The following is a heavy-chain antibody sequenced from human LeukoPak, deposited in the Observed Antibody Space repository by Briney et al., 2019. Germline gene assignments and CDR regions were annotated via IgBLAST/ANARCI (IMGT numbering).Heavy chain of an antibody. CDR3: ATGTFYEDVLDY. J-gene: IGHJ4*02. Sequence: PGGSLRLSCAASGFTFSSFVMTWVRQAPGKGLQWVSTIEGSGSTYYADSVRGRFSISRDNSKNTLSLQMNSLRPEDTAVYYCATGTFYEDVLDYWGQGALVTVSS. V-gene: IGHV3-23*01. D-gene: IGHD1-26*01. CDR2: IEGSGST. CDR1: GFTFSSFV.